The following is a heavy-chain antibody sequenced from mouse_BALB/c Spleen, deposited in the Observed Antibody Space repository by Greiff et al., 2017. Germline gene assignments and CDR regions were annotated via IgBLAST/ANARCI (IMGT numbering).Heavy chain of an antibody. CDR1: GFNIKDYY. V-gene: IGHV14-1*02. CDR2: IDPENGNT. J-gene: IGHJ3*01. D-gene: IGHD5-1*01. Sequence: VQLQQSGAELVRPGALVKLSCKASGFNIKDYYMHWVKQRPEQGLEWIGWIDPENGNTIYDPKFQGKASITADTSSNTAYLQLSSLTSEGTAVYYGATYLAWFAYWGQGTLVTVSA. CDR3: ATYLAWFAY.